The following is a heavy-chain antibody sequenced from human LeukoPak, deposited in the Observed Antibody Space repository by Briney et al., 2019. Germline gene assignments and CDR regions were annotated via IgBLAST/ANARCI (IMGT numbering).Heavy chain of an antibody. CDR1: GGSISSISYY. CDR2: IYYSGST. J-gene: IGHJ5*02. Sequence: SETLSLTCTLSGGSISSISYYWGWLRQPPGKGLEWFSSIYYSGSTYYNHSLKSRVTISVDTSKNQFSLKLSSVTAADTAVYYCARGYCSSTSCYIVSWFDPWGQGTLVTVSS. D-gene: IGHD2-2*02. V-gene: IGHV4-39*01. CDR3: ARGYCSSTSCYIVSWFDP.